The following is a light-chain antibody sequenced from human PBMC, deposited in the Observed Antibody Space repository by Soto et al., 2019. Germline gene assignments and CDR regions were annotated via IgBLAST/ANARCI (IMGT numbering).Light chain of an antibody. J-gene: IGKJ1*01. V-gene: IGKV3-11*01. CDR1: QSIGGF. Sequence: EIVLTQSPATLSLSPGERATLFCRASQSIGGFLAWYQQRPGQAPRLLIYEASNRPTGIPARFSGSGSGTDFTLTISSLEPEDFAVYYCQQSSNWPPTWTFGQGTKVDIK. CDR2: EAS. CDR3: QQSSNWPPTWT.